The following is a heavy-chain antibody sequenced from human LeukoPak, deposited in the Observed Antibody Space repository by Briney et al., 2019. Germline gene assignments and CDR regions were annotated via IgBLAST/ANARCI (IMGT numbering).Heavy chain of an antibody. J-gene: IGHJ4*02. Sequence: GSLRLSCAASRFTSNNYAMSWVRQAPGKGLQWVSAISGSYTWYADSVKGRFTISTDNSKNTLYLQMNSLRAEDTALYYCAKGSSSSRPYYFDYWGQGTLVTVSS. CDR1: RFTSNNYA. V-gene: IGHV3-23*01. CDR2: ISGSYT. D-gene: IGHD6-6*01. CDR3: AKGSSSSRPYYFDY.